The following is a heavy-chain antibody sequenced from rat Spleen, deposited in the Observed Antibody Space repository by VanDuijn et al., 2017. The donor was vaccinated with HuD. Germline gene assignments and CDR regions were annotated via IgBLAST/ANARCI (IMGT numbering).Heavy chain of an antibody. V-gene: IGHV5-7*01. CDR1: GFTFSDYG. CDR3: TRGPNYYSGAGWFAY. CDR2: IIYDGTST. Sequence: EVQLVESGGGLVQPGRSMKLSCAASGFTFSDYGMAWVRQAPKKGLEWVATIIYDGTSTYYRDSVKGRFTVSRDNAKSTLYLQMNSLRSEDTATYYCTRGPNYYSGAGWFAYWGQGTLVTVSS. D-gene: IGHD1-1*01. J-gene: IGHJ3*01.